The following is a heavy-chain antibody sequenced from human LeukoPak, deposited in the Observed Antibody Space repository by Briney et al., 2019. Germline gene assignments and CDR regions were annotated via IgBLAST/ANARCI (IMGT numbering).Heavy chain of an antibody. D-gene: IGHD6-19*01. Sequence: GESLKISCKGSGYRFISYWIGLVRQMPGKGLEWMGIIYPGDSDTRYSPSFQGQVTISADKSISTAYLQWSSLKASDTAMYYCASARGSSGWYVNYWGQGTLVTVSS. CDR3: ASARGSSGWYVNY. CDR2: IYPGDSDT. V-gene: IGHV5-51*01. CDR1: GYRFISYW. J-gene: IGHJ4*02.